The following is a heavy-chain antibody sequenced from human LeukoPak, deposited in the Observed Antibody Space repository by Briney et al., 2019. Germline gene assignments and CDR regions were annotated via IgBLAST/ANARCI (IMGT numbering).Heavy chain of an antibody. CDR1: GFTVSSNY. D-gene: IGHD2-2*01. CDR2: IKQDGSEK. CDR3: ATFIVVVPSSWFDP. Sequence: GGSLRLSCAASGFTVSSNYMSWVRQAPGKGLEWVANIKQDGSEKYYVDSVKGRFTISRDNAKNSLYLQMNSLRAEDTAVYYCATFIVVVPSSWFDPWGQGTLVTVSS. J-gene: IGHJ5*02. V-gene: IGHV3-7*01.